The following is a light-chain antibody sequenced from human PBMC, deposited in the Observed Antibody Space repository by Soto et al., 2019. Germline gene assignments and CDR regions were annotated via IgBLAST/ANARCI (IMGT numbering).Light chain of an antibody. V-gene: IGKV1-39*01. CDR3: QQTYRTPFT. Sequence: IQMTQSPSSLSASVGDRVTITCRASQSINKYINWYQQKPGKAPNLLINGASSLQSGVPSRFSGSGSGTDFTLTISNLQPEDFATYYCQQTYRTPFTFGPGTKVDIK. J-gene: IGKJ3*01. CDR2: GAS. CDR1: QSINKY.